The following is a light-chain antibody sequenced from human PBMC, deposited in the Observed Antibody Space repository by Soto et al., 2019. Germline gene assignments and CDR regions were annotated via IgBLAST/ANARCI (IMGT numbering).Light chain of an antibody. CDR2: DNN. CDR3: ATWDSSLSAAG. J-gene: IGLJ1*01. CDR1: DSNIGKNY. Sequence: QSVLTQPPSVSAAPGQKVTISCSGSDSNIGKNYVSWYQHLPGTAPKLLIYDNNKRPSGIPDRFSGSKSGTSATLGITGLQTGDEADYYCATWDSSLSAAGFGPGTKLTVL. V-gene: IGLV1-51*01.